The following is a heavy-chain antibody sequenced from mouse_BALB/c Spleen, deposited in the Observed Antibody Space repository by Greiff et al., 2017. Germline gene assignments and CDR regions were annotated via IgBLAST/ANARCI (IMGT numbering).Heavy chain of an antibody. CDR3: AREGYYYAMDY. CDR1: GYNFTSYW. Sequence: VQLQQPGAELVKPGTSVKLSCKASGYNFTSYWINWVKLRPGQGLEWIGDIYPGSGSTNYNEKFKSKATLTVDTSSSTAYMQLSSLASEDSALYYCAREGYYYAMDYWGQGTSVTVSS. V-gene: IGHV1-55*01. D-gene: IGHD2-2*01. J-gene: IGHJ4*01. CDR2: IYPGSGST.